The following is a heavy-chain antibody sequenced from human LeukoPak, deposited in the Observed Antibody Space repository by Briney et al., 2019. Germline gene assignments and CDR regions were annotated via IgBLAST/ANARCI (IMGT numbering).Heavy chain of an antibody. CDR3: AKAADYDSSGYYSFFDY. CDR2: IIPIFGTA. CDR1: GGTFSSYA. J-gene: IGHJ4*02. D-gene: IGHD3-22*01. Sequence: GASVKVSCKASGGTFSSYAISWVRQAPGQGLEWMGGIIPIFGTANYAQKFQGRVTITADESTSTAYMELSSLRAEDTAVYYCAKAADYDSSGYYSFFDYWGQGTLVTVSS. V-gene: IGHV1-69*13.